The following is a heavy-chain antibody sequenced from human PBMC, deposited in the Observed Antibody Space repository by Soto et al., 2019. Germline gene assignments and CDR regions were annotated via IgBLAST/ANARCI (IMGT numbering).Heavy chain of an antibody. Sequence: EVQLLESGGGLVQPGGSLRLSCTASGFTFSTYAMSWVRQAPGKGLEWVSTISDSGSTYYADSVKGRFTISRDKSKKTLYLEMNSLRAEDTVIYYCAKDKGGRYCSRTSCLYSFDSWGQGTLVTVSS. D-gene: IGHD2-2*01. CDR1: GFTFSTYA. CDR3: AKDKGGRYCSRTSCLYSFDS. CDR2: ISDSGST. J-gene: IGHJ4*02. V-gene: IGHV3-23*01.